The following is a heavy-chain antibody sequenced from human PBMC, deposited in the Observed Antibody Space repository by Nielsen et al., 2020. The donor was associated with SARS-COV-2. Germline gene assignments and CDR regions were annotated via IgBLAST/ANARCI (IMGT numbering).Heavy chain of an antibody. Sequence: ASVNVSCKASVYTFTSYAMNWVRQAPGQGLEWTGWINTNTGNPTYAQGFTGRFVFSLDTSVSTAYLQISSLKAEDTAVYYCARAAPGSSWYYYGMDVWGQGTTVTVSS. J-gene: IGHJ6*02. V-gene: IGHV7-4-1*02. D-gene: IGHD6-13*01. CDR3: ARAAPGSSWYYYGMDV. CDR1: VYTFTSYA. CDR2: INTNTGNP.